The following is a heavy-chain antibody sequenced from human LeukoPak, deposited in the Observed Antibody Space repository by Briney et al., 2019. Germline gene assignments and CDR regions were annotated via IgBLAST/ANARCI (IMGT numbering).Heavy chain of an antibody. CDR1: GFTFSSYG. J-gene: IGHJ4*02. CDR2: ISYDGSNK. D-gene: IGHD3-10*01. V-gene: IGHV3-30*03. Sequence: PGRSLRLSCAASGFTFSSYGMHWVRQAPGKGLEWVAIISYDGSNKYYAASVKGRFSISRDNSKNTLYLQVGSLRAEDMAVYYCARGFPSPDKRPCWGQGTLVTVSS. CDR3: ARGFPSPDKRPC.